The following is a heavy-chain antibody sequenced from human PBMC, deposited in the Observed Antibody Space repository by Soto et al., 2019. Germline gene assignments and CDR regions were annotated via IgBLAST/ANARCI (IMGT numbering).Heavy chain of an antibody. CDR3: AKEGSGSSSSVDY. V-gene: IGHV3-9*01. Sequence: VQLVESGGGLVQPGRSLRLSCAASGFTFDDYAMHWVRQAPGKGLEWVSGISWNSGSIGYADSVKGRFTISRDNAKNSLYLQMNSLRAEDTALYYCAKEGSGSSSSVDYWGQGTLVTVFS. CDR1: GFTFDDYA. D-gene: IGHD6-6*01. CDR2: ISWNSGSI. J-gene: IGHJ4*02.